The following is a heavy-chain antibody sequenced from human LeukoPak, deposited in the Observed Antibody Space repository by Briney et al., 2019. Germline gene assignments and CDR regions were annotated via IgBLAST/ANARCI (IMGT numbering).Heavy chain of an antibody. D-gene: IGHD3-10*01. CDR1: GGSISSGGYY. J-gene: IGHJ3*02. CDR3: ASDREVPTRGSGAFDI. V-gene: IGHV4-30-2*01. CDR2: IYHSGST. Sequence: SETLSLTCTVSGGSISSGGYYWSWIRQPPGKGLEWIGYIYHSGSTYYNPSLKSRVTISVDRSKNQFSLKLSSVTAAGTAVYYCASDREVPTRGSGAFDIWGQGTMVTVSS.